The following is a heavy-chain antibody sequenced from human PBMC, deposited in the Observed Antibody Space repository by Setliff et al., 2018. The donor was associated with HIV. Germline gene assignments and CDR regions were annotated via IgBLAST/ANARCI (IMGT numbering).Heavy chain of an antibody. CDR3: VRGKNWFDP. V-gene: IGHV3-21*06. CDR1: GFISNNYD. CDR2: ITTDSNYI. J-gene: IGHJ5*02. Sequence: GGSLRLSCAASGFISNNYDMNWVRQAPGKGPEWVSSITTDSNYIYHAGSVKGRFTTSRDNAKNSLYLQMNSLRAEDTAVYYCVRGKNWFDPWGQGTLVTVSS.